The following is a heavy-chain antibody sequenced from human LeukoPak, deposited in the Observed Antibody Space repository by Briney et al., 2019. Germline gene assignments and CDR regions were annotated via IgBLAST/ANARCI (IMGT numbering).Heavy chain of an antibody. V-gene: IGHV1-2*06. CDR2: INPNSGDT. D-gene: IGHD2-2*01. J-gene: IGHJ4*02. Sequence: SVKVSCKASGYTFTGYHMHWVRQAPGQGLEWMGRINPNSGDTNYAQKFQGRVTMTRDTSTSTAYMELSRLRSDDTAVYYCARDYCSSTSCLFDYWGQGTLVTVSS. CDR3: ARDYCSSTSCLFDY. CDR1: GYTFTGYH.